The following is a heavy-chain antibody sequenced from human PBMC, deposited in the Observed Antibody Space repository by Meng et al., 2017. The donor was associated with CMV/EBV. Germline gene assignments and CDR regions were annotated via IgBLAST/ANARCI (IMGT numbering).Heavy chain of an antibody. CDR1: GYTFTGYY. CDR2: INPNSGGT. V-gene: IGHV1-2*02. D-gene: IGHD3-3*01. CDR3: ARVLLRFLEWLSDYGIDV. J-gene: IGHJ6*02. Sequence: ASVKVSCKASGYTFTGYYMHWVRQAPGQGLEWMGWINPNSGGTNYAQKSQGRVTMTRDTSISTAYMELSRLRSDDTAVYYCARVLLRFLEWLSDYGIDVWGQGTTVTVSS.